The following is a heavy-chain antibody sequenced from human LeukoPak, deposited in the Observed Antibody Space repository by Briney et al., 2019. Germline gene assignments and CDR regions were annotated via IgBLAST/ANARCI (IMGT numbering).Heavy chain of an antibody. CDR3: ARHYCSSTSCYTVDDNWFDP. Sequence: PSETLSLTCTVSGGSISSYYWSWIRQPPGKGLEWIGYIYTSGSTNYNPSLKSRVTISVDTSKNQFSLTLSSVTAADTPVYYCARHYCSSTSCYTVDDNWFDPWGQGTLVTVSS. CDR1: GGSISSYY. V-gene: IGHV4-4*09. J-gene: IGHJ5*02. D-gene: IGHD2-2*02. CDR2: IYTSGST.